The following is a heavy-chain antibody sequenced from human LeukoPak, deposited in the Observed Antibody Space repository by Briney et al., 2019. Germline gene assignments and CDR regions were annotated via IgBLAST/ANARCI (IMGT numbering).Heavy chain of an antibody. CDR1: GDSVSSNSAA. Sequence: SQTLSLTCAISGDSVSSNSAAWNWIRQSPSRGLEWLGRTYYRSEWYNDYAVSVKSRITINPDTSKNQFSLQLNSVTPEDAAVYYCAFSTMIAVGRGAYFDYWGQGTLVTVSS. V-gene: IGHV6-1*01. CDR2: TYYRSEWYN. D-gene: IGHD3-22*01. J-gene: IGHJ4*02. CDR3: AFSTMIAVGRGAYFDY.